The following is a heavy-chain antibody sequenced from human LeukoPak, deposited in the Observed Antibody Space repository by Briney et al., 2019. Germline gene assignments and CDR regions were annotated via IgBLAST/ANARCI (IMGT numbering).Heavy chain of an antibody. CDR3: ATYDSWSGYNIAY. CDR2: INRDGSEK. J-gene: IGHJ4*02. V-gene: IGHV3-7*03. Sequence: GGSLRLSCVVSGFTLSSRWMMWVRQASGERLEWMTNINRDGSEKNYVDSVKGRFTITRDNAENSLYLQMNSLKVEDSAIYYCATYDSWSGYNIAYWGQGTLVTVSS. D-gene: IGHD3-3*01. CDR1: GFTLSSRW.